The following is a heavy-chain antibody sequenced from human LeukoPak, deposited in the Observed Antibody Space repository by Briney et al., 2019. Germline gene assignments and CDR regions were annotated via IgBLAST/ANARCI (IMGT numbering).Heavy chain of an antibody. Sequence: GGSLRLSCGASGFTFSSFWMTWVRQAPGKGLEWVSYIGGSGSTIYYADSVKGRFTISRDNAKNSLYLQMNRLRGEDTAVYYCARDYLVGGTDAFDIWGQGTMVTVSS. CDR1: GFTFSSFW. D-gene: IGHD1-1*01. CDR2: IGGSGSTI. J-gene: IGHJ3*02. V-gene: IGHV3-48*03. CDR3: ARDYLVGGTDAFDI.